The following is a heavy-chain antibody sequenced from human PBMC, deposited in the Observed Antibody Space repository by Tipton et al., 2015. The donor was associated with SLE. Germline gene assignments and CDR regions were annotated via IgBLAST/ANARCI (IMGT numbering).Heavy chain of an antibody. CDR2: MNPNSGNT. J-gene: IGHJ4*02. D-gene: IGHD6-13*01. V-gene: IGHV1-8*03. CDR1: GYTFTSYG. Sequence: QSGAEVKKPGASVKVSCKASGYTFTSYGISWVRQAPGQGLEWMGWMNPNSGNTGYAQKFQGRVTITRNTSISTAYMELSSLRSEDTAVYYCARDKVAAAGYFDYWGQGTLVTVSS. CDR3: ARDKVAAAGYFDY.